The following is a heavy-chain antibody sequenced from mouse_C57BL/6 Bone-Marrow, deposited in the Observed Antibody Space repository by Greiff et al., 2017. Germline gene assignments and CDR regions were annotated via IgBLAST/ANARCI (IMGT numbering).Heavy chain of an antibody. V-gene: IGHV1-7*01. J-gene: IGHJ2*01. Sequence: QVQLQQSGAELAKPGASVKLSCKASGYTFTSYWMHWVKQRPGQGLEWIGYINPSSGYTKYNQKFKDKATLTVDKSASTAYMQLSILTYEDSAVYYCARSRKGYFDYWGQGTTRTVSS. CDR3: ARSRKGYFDY. CDR1: GYTFTSYW. CDR2: INPSSGYT.